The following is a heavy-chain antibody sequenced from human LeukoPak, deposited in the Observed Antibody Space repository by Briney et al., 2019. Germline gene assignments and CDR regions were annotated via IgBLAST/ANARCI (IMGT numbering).Heavy chain of an antibody. Sequence: SETLSLTCTVSGASINSDYWTWVRQLAGKGLEWIGRIFASGSTNYNPYLRSRITMSVDTSKNQFSLDLSSVTAADTGVYYCVRGWAPRGEKSSFASWGQGTLVTVSS. V-gene: IGHV4-4*07. CDR1: GASINSDY. CDR3: VRGWAPRGEKSSFAS. J-gene: IGHJ4*02. CDR2: IFASGST. D-gene: IGHD3-10*01.